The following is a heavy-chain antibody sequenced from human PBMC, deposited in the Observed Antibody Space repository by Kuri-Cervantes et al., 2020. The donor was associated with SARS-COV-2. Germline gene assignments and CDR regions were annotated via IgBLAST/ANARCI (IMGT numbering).Heavy chain of an antibody. J-gene: IGHJ5*02. CDR1: GGSFSGYY. D-gene: IGHD6-13*01. CDR2: INHSGST. V-gene: IGHV4-34*01. CDR3: ARCRRIAAASRWFDP. Sequence: ESLKISCAVYGGSFSGYYWGWIRQPPGKGLEWIGEINHSGSTNYNPSLKSRVTISVDTSKNQFSLKLSSVTAADTAVYYCARCRRIAAASRWFDPWGQGTLVTVSS.